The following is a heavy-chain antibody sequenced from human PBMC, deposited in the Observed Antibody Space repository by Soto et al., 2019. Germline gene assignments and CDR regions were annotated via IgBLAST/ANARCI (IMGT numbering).Heavy chain of an antibody. Sequence: EVQLVESGGGLVKPGGSLRLSCADSGFTFSSYSMNWVRQAPGKGLEWVSPISSSSSSIHYADSVKGRFTISRDNDKNSRYLQINSLRAEDTAVYSWARSVSYFESNWFDAWGQVTLVTVSS. CDR1: GFTFSSYS. CDR2: ISSSSSSI. D-gene: IGHD1-26*01. V-gene: IGHV3-21*01. J-gene: IGHJ5*02. CDR3: ARSVSYFESNWFDA.